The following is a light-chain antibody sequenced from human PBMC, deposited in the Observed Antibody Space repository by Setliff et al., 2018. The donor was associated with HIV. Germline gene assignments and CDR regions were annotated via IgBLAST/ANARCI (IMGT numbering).Light chain of an antibody. CDR3: SSYTSNNSGV. CDR1: SSDVGGYNY. CDR2: DVT. Sequence: QSALTQPASMSGSPGQSITISCTGTSSDVGGYNYVSWYQQHPGKAPKLMIYDVTKRPSGVSNRFSGSNSGNTASLTISGLQAEDEADYYCSSYTSNNSGVFGTGTKVTV. J-gene: IGLJ1*01. V-gene: IGLV2-14*01.